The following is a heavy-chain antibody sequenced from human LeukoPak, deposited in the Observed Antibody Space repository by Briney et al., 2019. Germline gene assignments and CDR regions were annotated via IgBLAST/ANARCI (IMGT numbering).Heavy chain of an antibody. Sequence: ASVNVSCKASGGTFSSYAISWVRQAPGQGLEWMGGIIPIFGTANYAQKFQGRVTITADESTSTAYMELSSLRSEDTAVYYCARVAARGVDYGSGSRDYWGQGTLVTVSS. CDR3: ARVAARGVDYGSGSRDY. CDR2: IIPIFGTA. D-gene: IGHD3-10*01. CDR1: GGTFSSYA. J-gene: IGHJ4*02. V-gene: IGHV1-69*13.